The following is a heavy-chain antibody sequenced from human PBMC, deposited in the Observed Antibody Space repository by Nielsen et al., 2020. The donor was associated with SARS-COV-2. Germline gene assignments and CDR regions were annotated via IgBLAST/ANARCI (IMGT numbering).Heavy chain of an antibody. CDR3: ARGPYSRDY. V-gene: IGHV3-30*03. CDR2: VSYDGRNQ. Sequence: GESLKISCAASGFIFTSHAMHWVRQAPGKGLEWVAVVSYDGRNQYYADSVRGRFTISRDNSKNTLYLQMNSLRGEDTAVYYCARGPYSRDYWGQGTLVTVSS. D-gene: IGHD6-13*01. CDR1: GFIFTSHA. J-gene: IGHJ4*02.